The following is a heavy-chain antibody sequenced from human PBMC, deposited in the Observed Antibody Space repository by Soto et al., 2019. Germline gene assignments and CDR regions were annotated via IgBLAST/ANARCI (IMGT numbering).Heavy chain of an antibody. Sequence: EVQLVESGGALVKPGGSLSLSCAASGITFSDAWMGWVRQVPGKGLEWVGRIRSKTDGGTTDYAAPVKGRFAISRDDSKNTLYLQMNNLRTEDTAVYYCSYDSYRGDFWGQGTLVTVSS. V-gene: IGHV3-15*02. J-gene: IGHJ4*02. CDR2: IRSKTDGGTT. CDR1: GITFSDAW. CDR3: SYDSYRGDF. D-gene: IGHD3-22*01.